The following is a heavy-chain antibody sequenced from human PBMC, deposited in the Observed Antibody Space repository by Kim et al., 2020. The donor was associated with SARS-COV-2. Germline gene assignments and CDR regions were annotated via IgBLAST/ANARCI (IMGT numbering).Heavy chain of an antibody. CDR1: GYTLTELS. CDR2: FDPEDGET. Sequence: ASVKVSCKASGYTLTELSMHWVRQAPGKGLEWMGRFDPEDGETIYAQKFQGRVTMTEDTSTDTAYMELSSLRSEDTAVYYCATGDDVAGRSSYYYYYYGMDVWGQGTTVTVSS. D-gene: IGHD6-19*01. J-gene: IGHJ6*02. V-gene: IGHV1-24*01. CDR3: ATGDDVAGRSSYYYYYYGMDV.